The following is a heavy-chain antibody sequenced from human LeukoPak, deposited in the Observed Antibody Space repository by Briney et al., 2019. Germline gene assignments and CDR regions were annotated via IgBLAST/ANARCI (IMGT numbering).Heavy chain of an antibody. Sequence: GGSLRLSCAASGFTFSSYGMHWVRQAPGKGLEWVAVIWYDGSNKYYADSVKGRFTISRDNSKNTLYLQMNSLRAEDTAVYYCARDQYSSSWYEAPVDYWGQGTLVTVSS. CDR2: IWYDGSNK. D-gene: IGHD6-13*01. J-gene: IGHJ4*02. CDR3: ARDQYSSSWYEAPVDY. V-gene: IGHV3-33*01. CDR1: GFTFSSYG.